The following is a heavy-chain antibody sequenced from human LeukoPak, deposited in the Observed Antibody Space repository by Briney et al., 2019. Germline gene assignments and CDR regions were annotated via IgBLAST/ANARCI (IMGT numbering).Heavy chain of an antibody. D-gene: IGHD3-3*01. J-gene: IGHJ4*02. CDR2: IHPSGGST. CDR1: GYIFTGYY. Sequence: ASVKVSCKASGYIFTGYYIHWVRQAPGQGLEWMGIIHPSGGSTTYAQKFQGRVTMTRDTSTSTVYMELSSLRSEDTAVYYCASDDFWSGHALENWGQGTLVTVSS. V-gene: IGHV1-46*01. CDR3: ASDDFWSGHALEN.